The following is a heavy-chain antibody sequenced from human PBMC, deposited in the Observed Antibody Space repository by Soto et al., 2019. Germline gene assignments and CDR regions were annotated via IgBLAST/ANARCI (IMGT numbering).Heavy chain of an antibody. V-gene: IGHV1-69*12. CDR2: IIPMFGTA. Sequence: QVQLVQSGTEVKRPGSSVKVSCKASGGTFSSYAVSWLRQAPGQGLEWMGGIIPMFGTANYAPNFQAKVTMTADASTSIAYMDLRRLRSEDTAIYYCATGPFRYLEGTQSYNWVDPWGQGTLVIVSS. CDR3: ATGPFRYLEGTQSYNWVDP. D-gene: IGHD3-9*01. J-gene: IGHJ5*02. CDR1: GGTFSSYA.